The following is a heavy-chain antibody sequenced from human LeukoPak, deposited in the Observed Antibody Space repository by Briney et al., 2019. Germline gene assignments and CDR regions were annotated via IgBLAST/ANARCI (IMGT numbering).Heavy chain of an antibody. CDR3: ASPSSWWYFDY. CDR1: GGSISSSSYY. J-gene: IGHJ4*02. D-gene: IGHD6-13*01. V-gene: IGHV4-39*07. Sequence: NPSETLSLTCTVSGGSISSSSYYWGWIRQPPGKGLEWIGEINHSGSTNYNPSLKNRVTISVDTSKNQFSLKLSSVTAADTAVYYCASPSSWWYFDYWGQGTLVTVSS. CDR2: INHSGST.